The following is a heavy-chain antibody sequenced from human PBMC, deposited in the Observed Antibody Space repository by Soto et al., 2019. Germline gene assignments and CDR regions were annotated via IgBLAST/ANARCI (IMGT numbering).Heavy chain of an antibody. D-gene: IGHD5-18*01. V-gene: IGHV1-18*01. CDR3: ARVSFPRGYSYGPKVFDY. CDR2: ISAYNGNT. J-gene: IGHJ4*02. CDR1: GYTFTSYG. Sequence: VASVKVSCKASGYTFTSYGISWVRQAPGQGLEWMGWISAYNGNTNYAQKLQGRVTMTTDTSTSTAYMELRSLRSDDTAVYYCARVSFPRGYSYGPKVFDYWGQGTLVTVS.